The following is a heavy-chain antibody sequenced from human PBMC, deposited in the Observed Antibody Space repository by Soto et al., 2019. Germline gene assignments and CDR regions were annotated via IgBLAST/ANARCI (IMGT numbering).Heavy chain of an antibody. CDR3: ARVRIRDSGMVDFDY. CDR2: IIPIFGTA. D-gene: IGHD2-15*01. Sequence: GASVKVSCKASGGAFSSYAISWVRQAPGQGLEWMGGIIPIFGTANYAQKFQGRVTITADESTSTAYMELSSLRSEDTAVYYCARVRIRDSGMVDFDYWGQGTLVTVSS. CDR1: GGAFSSYA. J-gene: IGHJ4*02. V-gene: IGHV1-69*13.